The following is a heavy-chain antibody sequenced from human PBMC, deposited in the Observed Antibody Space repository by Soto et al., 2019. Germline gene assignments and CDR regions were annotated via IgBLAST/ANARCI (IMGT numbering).Heavy chain of an antibody. V-gene: IGHV3-74*01. CDR2: INSDGSTT. D-gene: IGHD1-26*01. CDR1: GFTFSNSW. CDR3: ARDRSSTTDY. J-gene: IGHJ4*02. Sequence: PGGSLRLSCAASGFTFSNSWMHWVRQAPGKGLVWVSYINSDGSTTTYADSVKGRFTISRDNAKNTVYLQITSLTAEDTAVYYCARDRSSTTDYWGQGTMVTVYS.